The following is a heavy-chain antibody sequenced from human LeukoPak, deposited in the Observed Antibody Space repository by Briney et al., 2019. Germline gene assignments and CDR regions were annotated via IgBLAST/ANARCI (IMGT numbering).Heavy chain of an antibody. CDR2: INSDGSVT. CDR3: ARGFYNGVNWFDP. D-gene: IGHD3-3*01. Sequence: GGSLRLSCAASGFTFSSYWMHWVRQAPGKGLVWVSRINSDGSVTTYADSVKGRFTISRDNAKNSLYLQMNSLRAEDTAVYYCARGFYNGVNWFDPWGQGTLVTVSS. V-gene: IGHV3-74*01. J-gene: IGHJ5*02. CDR1: GFTFSSYW.